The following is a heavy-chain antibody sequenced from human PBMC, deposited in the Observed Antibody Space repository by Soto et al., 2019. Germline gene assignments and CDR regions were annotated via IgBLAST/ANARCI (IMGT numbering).Heavy chain of an antibody. J-gene: IGHJ4*02. D-gene: IGHD3-10*01. CDR3: AIRDGEKTYYYGSGSYFDYFDY. CDR1: GGTFSSYA. Sequence: SVKVSCKASGGTFSSYAISWVRQAPGQGLEWMGGIIPIFGTANYAQKFQGRVTITADESTSTAYMGLSSLRSEDTAVYYCAIRDGEKTYYYGSGSYFDYFDYWGQGTLVTVSS. V-gene: IGHV1-69*13. CDR2: IIPIFGTA.